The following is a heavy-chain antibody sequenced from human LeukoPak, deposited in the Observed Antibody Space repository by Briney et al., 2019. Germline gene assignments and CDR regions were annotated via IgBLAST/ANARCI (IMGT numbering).Heavy chain of an antibody. Sequence: PGRSLRASCAAAAFIFSNNGIHWVRQAPDKGLEWVAVIWNVGSNKYYANSVTGRFTISRDKSTNPVYLQMNSVRAEDTAVYVCGRGLGNIDTFDTLGQGAMVTGSS. CDR3: GRGLGNIDTFDT. D-gene: IGHD6-6*01. V-gene: IGHV3-33*01. CDR2: IWNVGSNK. J-gene: IGHJ3*02. CDR1: AFIFSNNG.